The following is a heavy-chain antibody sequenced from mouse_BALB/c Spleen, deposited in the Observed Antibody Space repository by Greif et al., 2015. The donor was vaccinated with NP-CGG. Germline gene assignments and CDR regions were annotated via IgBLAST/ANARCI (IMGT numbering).Heavy chain of an antibody. Sequence: VQLQQSGAELARPGASVKMSCKASGYTFTSYTMHWVKQRPGQGLEWIGYINPSSGYTNYNQKFKDKATLTADKSSSTAYMQLSSLTSEDSAVYYCAKEGDGYYGFAYWGQGTLVTVSA. J-gene: IGHJ3*01. CDR1: GYTFTSYT. CDR2: INPSSGYT. V-gene: IGHV1-4*01. D-gene: IGHD2-3*01. CDR3: AKEGDGYYGFAY.